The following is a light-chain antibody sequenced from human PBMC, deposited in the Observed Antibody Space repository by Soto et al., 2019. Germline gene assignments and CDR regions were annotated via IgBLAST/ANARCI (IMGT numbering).Light chain of an antibody. CDR3: SSYTSISSLGI. CDR2: EVS. V-gene: IGLV2-14*01. J-gene: IGLJ1*01. Sequence: QSALTQPASVSGSLGQSITISCTGTGSDVGSYKYVSWYQQHPGKAPKLIIFEVSNRPSGVSDRFSGSKSGNTASLTISGLQAEDEADYFCSSYTSISSLGIFGNGTKVTVL. CDR1: GSDVGSYKY.